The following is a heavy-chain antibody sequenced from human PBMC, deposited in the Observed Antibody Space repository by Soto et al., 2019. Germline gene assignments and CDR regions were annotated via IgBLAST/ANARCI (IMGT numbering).Heavy chain of an antibody. V-gene: IGHV3-64*01. D-gene: IGHD6-19*01. Sequence: EVQLVESGEGLVQPGGSLRLSCAASGFTFSSYAMHWVRQAPGKGLEYVSAISSNGGSTYYANSVKGRFTISRDNSKNTLYLQMGSLRAEDMAVYYCARQWLDSYYFDYWGQGTLVTVSS. J-gene: IGHJ4*02. CDR1: GFTFSSYA. CDR2: ISSNGGST. CDR3: ARQWLDSYYFDY.